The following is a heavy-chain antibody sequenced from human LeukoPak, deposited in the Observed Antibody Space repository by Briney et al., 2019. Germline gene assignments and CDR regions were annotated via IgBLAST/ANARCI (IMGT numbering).Heavy chain of an antibody. CDR2: INPDGSGK. Sequence: PGGSLRLSFAASGFTFNSYWMIWVRQAPGKGLEWVANINPDGSGKYYVDSVKGRFTISRDNAKKSLYLQMNSLRAEDTAVYYCASKQGDYWGQGTLVTVSS. CDR1: GFTFNSYW. J-gene: IGHJ4*02. V-gene: IGHV3-7*01. CDR3: ASKQGDY.